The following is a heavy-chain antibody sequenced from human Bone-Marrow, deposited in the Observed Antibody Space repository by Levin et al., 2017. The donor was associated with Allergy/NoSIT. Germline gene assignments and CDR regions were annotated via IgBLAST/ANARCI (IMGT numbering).Heavy chain of an antibody. CDR2: IYYSGST. CDR3: ARLDSSGWYLRGCFDP. Sequence: PSETLSLTCTVSGGSISSGGYYWSWIRQHPGKGLEWIGYIYYSGSTYYNPSLKSRVTISVDTSKNQFSLKLSSVTAADTAVYYCARLDSSGWYLRGCFDPWGQGTLVTVSS. D-gene: IGHD6-19*01. CDR1: GGSISSGGYY. V-gene: IGHV4-31*03. J-gene: IGHJ5*02.